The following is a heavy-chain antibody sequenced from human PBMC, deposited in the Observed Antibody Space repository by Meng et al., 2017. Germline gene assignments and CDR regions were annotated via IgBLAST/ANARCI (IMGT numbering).Heavy chain of an antibody. Sequence: GESLKISCKGSGYSFTSYWIGWVRQMPGKGLEWMGIIYPGDSDTRYSPSFQGQVTISADKSISTAYLQWSSLKASDTAMYYCARLMITFGGFIDIGVDFDYWGQGTLVTVSS. CDR2: IYPGDSDT. CDR3: ARLMITFGGFIDIGVDFDY. CDR1: GYSFTSYW. V-gene: IGHV5-51*01. D-gene: IGHD3-16*02. J-gene: IGHJ4*02.